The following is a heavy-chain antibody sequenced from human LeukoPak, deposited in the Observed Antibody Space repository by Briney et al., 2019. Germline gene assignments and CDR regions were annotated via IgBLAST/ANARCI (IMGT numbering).Heavy chain of an antibody. V-gene: IGHV5-51*01. J-gene: IGHJ4*02. CDR1: GYRFTSYW. CDR2: IYPGDSDT. CDR3: ARQPPSRDSGSYYRFDY. D-gene: IGHD1-26*01. Sequence: GESLKIPFKGSGYRFTSYWIGWVRQMPGKGLEWMGIIYPGDSDTRYSPSFQGQVTISADKSISTAYLQWSSLKASDTAMYYCARQPPSRDSGSYYRFDYWGQGTLVTVSS.